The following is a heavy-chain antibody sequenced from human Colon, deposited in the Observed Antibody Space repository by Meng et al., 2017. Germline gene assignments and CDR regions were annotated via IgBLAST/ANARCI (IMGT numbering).Heavy chain of an antibody. Sequence: LRLSCTVSGGSISSGGYYWSWIRQHPGKGLEWIGYIYYSGSTYYNPSLKSRVTISVDTSKNQFSLKLSSVTAADTAVYYCARDVTDHSSSWYYAFDICGQGTMVTVSS. D-gene: IGHD6-13*01. CDR2: IYYSGST. V-gene: IGHV4-31*03. CDR1: GGSISSGGYY. J-gene: IGHJ3*02. CDR3: ARDVTDHSSSWYYAFDI.